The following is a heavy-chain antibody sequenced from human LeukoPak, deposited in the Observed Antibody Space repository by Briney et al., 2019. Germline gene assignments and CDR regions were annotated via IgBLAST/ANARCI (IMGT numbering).Heavy chain of an antibody. CDR1: GYTFTDYY. V-gene: IGHV1-69-2*01. CDR2: VDPEDGET. Sequence: GATVKISCKASGYTFTDYYMHWVQQAPGKGLEWMGRVDPEDGETIYAEKFQGRVTITADTSTDTAYMELSSLRSDDTAVYYCARDLRGIAAAGPTFDYWGQGTLVTVSS. J-gene: IGHJ4*02. D-gene: IGHD6-13*01. CDR3: ARDLRGIAAAGPTFDY.